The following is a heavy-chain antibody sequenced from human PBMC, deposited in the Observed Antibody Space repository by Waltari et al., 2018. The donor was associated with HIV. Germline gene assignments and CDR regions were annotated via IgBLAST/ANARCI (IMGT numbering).Heavy chain of an antibody. J-gene: IGHJ3*02. V-gene: IGHV4-39*01. CDR1: GGSISTSGYY. CDR2: IYYSGST. D-gene: IGHD2-15*01. CDR3: ARRPYCSSASCYPADARGAFDI. Sequence: QLQLQQSGPGLVKPSETLSLICTVSGGSISTSGYYWGWIRQPPGKGLEGIGSIYYSGSTYYNPSLKSRVTISADTSRNQFSLWLSSVTAADTAVYYCARRPYCSSASCYPADARGAFDIWGQGTMVTVSS.